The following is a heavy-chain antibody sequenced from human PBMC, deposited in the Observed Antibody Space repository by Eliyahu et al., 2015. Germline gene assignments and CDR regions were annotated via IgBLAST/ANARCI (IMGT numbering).Heavy chain of an antibody. V-gene: IGHV3-43*02. CDR3: AKDVGYSYYYYSGMDV. J-gene: IGHJ6*02. CDR1: GFTFNXXA. D-gene: IGHD2-15*01. Sequence: EVQLVESGGGVVQPGGSLXLXXXASGFTFNXXAIHWVRQPPGKGLEWVSLISGDGINTYYSDSVKGRFTISRDNSKNSLYLQMNSLTTEDTALYYCAKDVGYSYYYYSGMDVWGQGTTVTVSS. CDR2: ISGDGINT.